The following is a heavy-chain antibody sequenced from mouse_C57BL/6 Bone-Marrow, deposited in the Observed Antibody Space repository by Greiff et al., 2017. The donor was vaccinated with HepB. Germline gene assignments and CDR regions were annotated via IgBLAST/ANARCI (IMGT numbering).Heavy chain of an antibody. CDR1: GYAFSSYW. J-gene: IGHJ2*01. CDR2: IYPGDGDT. D-gene: IGHD2-4*01. V-gene: IGHV1-80*01. Sequence: VQLQQSGAELVKPGASVKISCKASGYAFSSYWMNWVKQRPGKGLEWIGQIYPGDGDTNYNGKFKGKATLTADKSSSTAYMQLSSLTSEDSAVYFCARSRLRRWVYFDYWGQGTTLTVSS. CDR3: ARSRLRRWVYFDY.